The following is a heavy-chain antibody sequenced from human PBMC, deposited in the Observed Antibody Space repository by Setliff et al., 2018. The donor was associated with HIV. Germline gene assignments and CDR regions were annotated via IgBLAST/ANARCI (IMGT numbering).Heavy chain of an antibody. Sequence: SETLSLTCAVSGSSISNGYYWGWIRQPPGKGLEWIGSIYHSGSTYYNPSLKSRVTISVDTSKNQFSLKLSSVTAADTAVYHCARRNSGWFDPWGQGTLVTAPQ. J-gene: IGHJ5*02. CDR1: GSSISNGYY. CDR3: ARRNSGWFDP. CDR2: IYHSGST. D-gene: IGHD6-19*01. V-gene: IGHV4-38-2*01.